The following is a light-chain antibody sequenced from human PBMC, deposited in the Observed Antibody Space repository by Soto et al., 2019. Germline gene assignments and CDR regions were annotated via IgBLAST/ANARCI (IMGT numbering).Light chain of an antibody. Sequence: EIVMTQSPATLSVSPGERATLSCRVSQSVNSNLVWYQQKPGQAPRLLIYGASTRATGIPGRFSGSGYGTEFTLTISSLQSEDFAVYYCQQYNNWLWTFGQGTKVEIK. J-gene: IGKJ1*01. CDR3: QQYNNWLWT. V-gene: IGKV3-15*01. CDR1: QSVNSN. CDR2: GAS.